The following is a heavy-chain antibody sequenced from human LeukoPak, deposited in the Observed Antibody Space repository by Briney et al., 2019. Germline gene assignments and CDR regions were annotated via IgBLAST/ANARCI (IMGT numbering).Heavy chain of an antibody. CDR3: VKAPTLTGTAYYFDY. D-gene: IGHD1-1*01. J-gene: IGHJ4*02. CDR2: INWDGGST. CDR1: GFTFVDYA. Sequence: GGSLRLSCAGSGFTFVDYAMHWVRQAPGKGLEWVSLINWDGGSTYYADSVKGRFTISRDNSKNSLYLEMNSLRAEDTALYYCVKAPTLTGTAYYFDYWGQGTLVTVSS. V-gene: IGHV3-43D*03.